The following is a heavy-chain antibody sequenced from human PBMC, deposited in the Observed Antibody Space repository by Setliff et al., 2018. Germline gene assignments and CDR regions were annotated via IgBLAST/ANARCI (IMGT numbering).Heavy chain of an antibody. V-gene: IGHV4-31*03. D-gene: IGHD6-19*01. CDR2: IYYSGST. CDR3: ARGRIAVAGTGVGPFDY. CDR1: GGSISSGGYY. J-gene: IGHJ4*02. Sequence: PSETLSLTCTVSGGSISSGGYYWSWIRQHPGKGLEWIGYIYYSGSTNYNPSLKSRVTISVDTSKNQFSLKLSSVTAADTAVYYCARGRIAVAGTGVGPFDYWGQGTLVTVSS.